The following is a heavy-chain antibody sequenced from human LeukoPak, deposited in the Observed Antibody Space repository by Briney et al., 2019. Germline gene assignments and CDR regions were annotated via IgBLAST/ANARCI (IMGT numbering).Heavy chain of an antibody. D-gene: IGHD3-3*01. J-gene: IGHJ6*03. Sequence: ASVTVSCTASGYTFTVYYMHWGRQAPGQGLEWMGWINPNSGGANYAQMFQGRVTMTRGTSISTAYMELSRLRSDDTAVYYCARVRDSHYDFWSGYYPFYYYYYYMDVWGKGTTVTVSS. CDR1: GYTFTVYY. CDR2: INPNSGGA. CDR3: ARVRDSHYDFWSGYYPFYYYYYYMDV. V-gene: IGHV1-2*02.